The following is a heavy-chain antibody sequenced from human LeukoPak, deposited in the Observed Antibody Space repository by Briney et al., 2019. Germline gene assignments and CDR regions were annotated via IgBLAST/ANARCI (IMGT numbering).Heavy chain of an antibody. CDR1: GGTFSSYA. CDR2: IIPILGIP. CDR3: ARSPITLGYCSSTSCYVYGMDV. D-gene: IGHD2-2*01. Sequence: SVKVSCKASGGTFSSYAISWVRQAPGQGLEWMGRIIPILGIPNYAQKFQGRVTITADKSTSTAYMELSSLRSEDTAVYYCARSPITLGYCSSTSCYVYGMDVWGQGTTVTVSS. J-gene: IGHJ6*02. V-gene: IGHV1-69*04.